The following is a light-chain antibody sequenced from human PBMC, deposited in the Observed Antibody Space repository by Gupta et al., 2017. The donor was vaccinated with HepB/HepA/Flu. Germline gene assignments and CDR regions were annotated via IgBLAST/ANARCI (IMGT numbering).Light chain of an antibody. J-gene: IGKJ4*01. CDR2: AAS. CDR3: QHLNSSPHT. CDR1: QGIRSY. V-gene: IGKV1-9*01. Sequence: DIQLTQSPSFLSASVGDRVTITCRASQGIRSYLSWYQQKPGKSPKVLIYAASTLQSGVPSRFSGSGSGTEFTLTISSLQPEDFATYYCQHLNSSPHTCGGGTKLEIK.